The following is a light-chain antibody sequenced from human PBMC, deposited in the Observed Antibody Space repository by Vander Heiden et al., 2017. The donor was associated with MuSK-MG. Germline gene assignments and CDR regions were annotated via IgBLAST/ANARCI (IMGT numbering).Light chain of an antibody. J-gene: IGKJ2*01. Sequence: DIVVTQSPGTLSLSPGETATLSCRASQSVSSSFLAWYQQKPGQAPRLLIYGVSSRATGIPDRFSGSGSGTDFTLTISRLEPEDFAVYYCQQYGSLPHTFGQGTKLDIK. CDR2: GVS. CDR3: QQYGSLPHT. V-gene: IGKV3-20*01. CDR1: QSVSSSF.